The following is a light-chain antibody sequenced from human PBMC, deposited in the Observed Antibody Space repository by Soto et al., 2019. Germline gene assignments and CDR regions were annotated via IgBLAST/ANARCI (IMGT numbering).Light chain of an antibody. CDR2: GTS. Sequence: ERPKTPSPGTLSLSPGELATLYCIASQSVSGNLAWYQQKPGQAPRLLIYGTSIRATGVPARFSGGGSGTEFTLTTSSLQSEDFAVYYCQQYNNWPRTFCQGTKV. CDR3: QQYNNWPRT. J-gene: IGKJ1*01. CDR1: QSVSGN. V-gene: IGKV3-15*01.